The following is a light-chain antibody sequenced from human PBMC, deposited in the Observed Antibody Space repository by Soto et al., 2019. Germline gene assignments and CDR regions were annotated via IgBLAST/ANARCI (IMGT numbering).Light chain of an antibody. J-gene: IGLJ2*01. CDR2: LNSDGSH. V-gene: IGLV4-69*01. Sequence: QSVLTQSPSASASLGASVKLTCTLSSGHSSYAIAWHQQQPEKGPRYLMKLNSDGSHSTGDGIPDRFSCSSSGAERYLTISSLQSEDEAGYYCQTWGTGIQVFGGGTKLTVL. CDR1: SGHSSYA. CDR3: QTWGTGIQV.